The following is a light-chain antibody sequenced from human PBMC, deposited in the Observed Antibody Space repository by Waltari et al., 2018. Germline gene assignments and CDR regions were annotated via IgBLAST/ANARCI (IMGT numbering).Light chain of an antibody. V-gene: IGLV3-1*01. CDR3: QALGTGAWV. J-gene: IGLJ3*02. CDR2: LGP. Sequence: WNQHKPGQAPFVVIDLGPKRPWGIPERFAGSRAGNAATLTIGGTEAMDEADYCCQALGTGAWVFGGGTKLTVL.